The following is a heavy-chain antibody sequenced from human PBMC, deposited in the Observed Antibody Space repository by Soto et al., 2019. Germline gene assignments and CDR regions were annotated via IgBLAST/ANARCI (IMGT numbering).Heavy chain of an antibody. V-gene: IGHV4-31*03. J-gene: IGHJ5*02. CDR1: GGSISSGANY. D-gene: IGHD2-2*01. CDR2: IYYSGSA. Sequence: PSETLSLTCTVSGGSISSGANYWSWVRQGPGKGLEWIGNIYYSGSAYYNPSLKSRLTMSVDTSKNSFSLKLTSVTAADTAAYYCARVLWSSTTCYFPDGFDPWGQGTLVTVPS. CDR3: ARVLWSSTTCYFPDGFDP.